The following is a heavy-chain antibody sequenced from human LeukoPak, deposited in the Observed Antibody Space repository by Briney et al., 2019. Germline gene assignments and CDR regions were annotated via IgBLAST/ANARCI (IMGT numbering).Heavy chain of an antibody. D-gene: IGHD4-17*01. V-gene: IGHV4-39*07. CDR2: IYHSGST. CDR3: ASVYGDSRFFGFDP. J-gene: IGHJ5*02. CDR1: GGSISSSSYY. Sequence: PSETLSLTCTVSGGSISSSSYYWGWIRQPPGKGLEWLGSIYHSGSTNYNPSLKSRVTISVDKSKNQFSLKLSSVTAADTAVYYCASVYGDSRFFGFDPWGQGTLVTVSS.